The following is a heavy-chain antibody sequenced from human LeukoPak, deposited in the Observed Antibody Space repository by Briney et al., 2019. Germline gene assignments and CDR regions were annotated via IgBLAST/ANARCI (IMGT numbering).Heavy chain of an antibody. V-gene: IGHV3-33*01. Sequence: SCKASGFTFSSYGMHWVRQAPGKGLEWVAVIWYDGSNKYYADSVKGRFTISRDNSKNTLYLQMNSLRAEDTAVYYCARDYYDSSGYFPSGFDPWGQGTLVTVSS. CDR3: ARDYYDSSGYFPSGFDP. CDR1: GFTFSSYG. D-gene: IGHD3-22*01. CDR2: IWYDGSNK. J-gene: IGHJ5*02.